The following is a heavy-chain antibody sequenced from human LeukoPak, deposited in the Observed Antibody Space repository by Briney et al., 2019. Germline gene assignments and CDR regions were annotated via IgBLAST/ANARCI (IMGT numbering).Heavy chain of an antibody. D-gene: IGHD3-10*01. CDR2: INPSSGST. CDR1: GYPFTSYC. Sequence: ASVKISCKASGYPFTSYCIHSVRQAPRQGREWMGIINPSSGSTRYAQKFQGRDTMTRDTSTGTVSMELSSLTSEDTAVYYCARATRGYDSGRDLDSWGQGTLVTVSS. V-gene: IGHV1-46*01. CDR3: ARATRGYDSGRDLDS. J-gene: IGHJ4*02.